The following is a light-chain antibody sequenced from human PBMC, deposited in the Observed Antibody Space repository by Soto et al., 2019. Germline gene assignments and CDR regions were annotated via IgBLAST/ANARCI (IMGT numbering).Light chain of an antibody. V-gene: IGLV3-21*04. CDR1: KIGSKS. CDR3: QVGDSMSDLAV. CDR2: YDT. Sequence: SYELTQPPSVSVAPGKTARITCGGNKIGSKSVHWYQQKPGQAPAVVIYYDTDRPSGIPERFSGSNSEHMATLSISRVEVGDEADYYCQVGDSMSDLAVFGGGTKLTVL. J-gene: IGLJ3*02.